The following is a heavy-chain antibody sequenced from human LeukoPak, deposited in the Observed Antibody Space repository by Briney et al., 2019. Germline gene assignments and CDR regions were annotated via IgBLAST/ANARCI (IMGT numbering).Heavy chain of an antibody. Sequence: ASVKDSCKASGYTFTGYYMHWVRQAPGQGLEWMGWINPNSGGTNYAQKFQGRVTLTRDTSISTAYMELSRLRSDDTAVYYCATYYLDTSARDWGQGTLVTVSS. V-gene: IGHV1-2*02. CDR2: INPNSGGT. CDR3: ATYYLDTSARD. D-gene: IGHD3-22*01. CDR1: GYTFTGYY. J-gene: IGHJ4*02.